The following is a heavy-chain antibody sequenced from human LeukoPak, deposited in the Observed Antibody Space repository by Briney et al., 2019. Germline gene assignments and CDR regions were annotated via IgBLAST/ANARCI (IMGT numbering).Heavy chain of an antibody. V-gene: IGHV4-4*02. CDR3: ARLGQQLAHYYYYYYMDV. D-gene: IGHD6-13*01. Sequence: TLSLTCAVSGGSISTSNWWSWVRQPPGKGLEWIGEINHSGSTNYNPSLKSRVTISVDTSKNQFSLKLSSVTAADTAVYYCARLGQQLAHYYYYYYMDVWGKGTTVTISS. CDR1: GGSISTSNW. J-gene: IGHJ6*03. CDR2: INHSGST.